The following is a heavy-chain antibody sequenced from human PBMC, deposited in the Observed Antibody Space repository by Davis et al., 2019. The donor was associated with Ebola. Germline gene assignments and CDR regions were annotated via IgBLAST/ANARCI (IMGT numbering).Heavy chain of an antibody. CDR1: GFTLSTSA. D-gene: IGHD3-16*01. Sequence: GEFLKTSCEASGFTLSTSAMTWVRQAPGKRLEWVSTIGEGSFDTYYADSVTGRFTISRDNSKNTLYLQMNSLRAEDTAVYYCAKKLVLGFDYWGQGNLVTVSS. CDR2: IGEGSFDT. V-gene: IGHV3-23*01. CDR3: AKKLVLGFDY. J-gene: IGHJ4*02.